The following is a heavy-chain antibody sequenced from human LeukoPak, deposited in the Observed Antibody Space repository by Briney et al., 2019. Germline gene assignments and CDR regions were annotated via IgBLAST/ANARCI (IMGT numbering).Heavy chain of an antibody. CDR1: GFTVSSNY. D-gene: IGHD3-3*01. Sequence: GGSLRLSCAASGFTVSSNYMSWVRQAPGEGLEWVSVIYSGENTYYADSVKGRFTISRDNSKNTLYLQMNSLRAEDTAVYYCARATMGYFDYWGQGTLVTVSS. V-gene: IGHV3-53*01. CDR2: IYSGENT. CDR3: ARATMGYFDY. J-gene: IGHJ4*02.